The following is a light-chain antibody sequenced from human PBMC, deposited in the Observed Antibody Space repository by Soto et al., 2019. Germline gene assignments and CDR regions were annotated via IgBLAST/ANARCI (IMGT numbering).Light chain of an antibody. CDR1: QSISSW. CDR3: QHYNSFSEA. CDR2: KAS. Sequence: DIQITQSPSALSASVGDRATITCRASQSISSWLAWYVQQPGKAPKPLIYKASTLKSGVQSPFSGSGAGKEFTLTISSLQPDDFATYYCQHYNSFSEAFGQGTKVDI. J-gene: IGKJ1*01. V-gene: IGKV1-5*03.